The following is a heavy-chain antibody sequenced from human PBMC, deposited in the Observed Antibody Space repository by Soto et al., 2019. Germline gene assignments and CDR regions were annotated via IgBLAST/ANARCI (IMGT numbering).Heavy chain of an antibody. J-gene: IGHJ4*02. CDR1: GFPLSTSGVG. D-gene: IGHD3-16*01. V-gene: IGHV2-5*02. CDR3: AYTLAPYLDFEY. Sequence: SGPTLVNPTQTLTLTCTFSGFPLSTSGVGVGWIRQPPGKALEWLALIYWDDDKRHSPSLKSRLTITKDTSKNQVVLTMTNMDPVDTATYYCAYTLAPYLDFEYWGQGTLVTVSS. CDR2: IYWDDDK.